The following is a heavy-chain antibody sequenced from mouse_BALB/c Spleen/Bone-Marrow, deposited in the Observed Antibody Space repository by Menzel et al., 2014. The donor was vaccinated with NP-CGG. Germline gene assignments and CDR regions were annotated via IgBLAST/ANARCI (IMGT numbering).Heavy chain of an antibody. Sequence: QVQLQQSGAELMKPGASVKISCKATGYTFSSYWIEWVKQMPGHGLEWIGEILPGSDSTNYNENFKGKATFTADTSSNTDYMQLNHLTSEDSDVYFCERDSTDYLAWFAYWGQGTLVTVSA. CDR3: ERDSTDYLAWFAY. J-gene: IGHJ3*01. CDR2: ILPGSDST. CDR1: GYTFSSYW. V-gene: IGHV1-9*01. D-gene: IGHD3-2*01.